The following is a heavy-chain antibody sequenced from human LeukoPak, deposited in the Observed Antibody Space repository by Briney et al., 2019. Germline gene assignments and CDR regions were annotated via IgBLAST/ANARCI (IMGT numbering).Heavy chain of an antibody. V-gene: IGHV3-23*01. D-gene: IGHD3-10*01. CDR3: AKAYGSGSLRDKGQFDY. CDR2: ISGSDGST. Sequence: PGGSLRLSCAASGFTFRKYWLHWVRQAPGKGLEWVSAISGSDGSTYYADSVKGRFTISRYNSKNTLYLQMNSLRAEDTAVYYCAKAYGSGSLRDKGQFDYWGQGTLVTVSS. J-gene: IGHJ4*02. CDR1: GFTFRKYW.